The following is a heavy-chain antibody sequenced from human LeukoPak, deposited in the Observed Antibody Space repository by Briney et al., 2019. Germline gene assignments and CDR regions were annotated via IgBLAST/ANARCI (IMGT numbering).Heavy chain of an antibody. CDR1: GFTFSSYA. Sequence: PGGSLRLSCAASGFTFSSYAMSWVRQAPGKGLEWVSLISWDGGSTYYADSVKRRFTISRDNSKNSLYLQMNSLRAEDTALYYCAKANYGPLGPFDYWGQGTLVTVSS. J-gene: IGHJ4*02. D-gene: IGHD3-10*01. V-gene: IGHV3-43D*03. CDR3: AKANYGPLGPFDY. CDR2: ISWDGGST.